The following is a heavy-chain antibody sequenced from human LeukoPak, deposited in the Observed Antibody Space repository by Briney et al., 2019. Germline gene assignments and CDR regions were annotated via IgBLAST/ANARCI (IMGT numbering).Heavy chain of an antibody. Sequence: SETLSLTCTVSGGSISSYYWGWIRQPPGKGLEWIGYIYYSGSTNYNPSLKSRVTISVDTSKNQFSLKLSSVTAADTAVYYCARTARYGSLQFDYWGQGTLVTVSS. J-gene: IGHJ4*02. CDR1: GGSISSYY. CDR2: IYYSGST. D-gene: IGHD1-1*01. CDR3: ARTARYGSLQFDY. V-gene: IGHV4-59*08.